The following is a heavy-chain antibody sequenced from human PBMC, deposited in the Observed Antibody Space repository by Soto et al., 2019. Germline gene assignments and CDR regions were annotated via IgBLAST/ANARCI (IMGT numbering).Heavy chain of an antibody. Sequence: QVQLQESGPGLAKPSGTLSLTCAVSGGSISSSNWWTWVRQAPGKRLEWIGEIYHSGNTNYNPSLKSRVTISVDKSKNQFSLKVNSVTAADTAVYYCARGGFGDYGGRIDYWGQGTLVTVSS. CDR3: ARGGFGDYGGRIDY. V-gene: IGHV4-4*02. D-gene: IGHD4-17*01. CDR1: GGSISSSNW. J-gene: IGHJ4*02. CDR2: IYHSGNT.